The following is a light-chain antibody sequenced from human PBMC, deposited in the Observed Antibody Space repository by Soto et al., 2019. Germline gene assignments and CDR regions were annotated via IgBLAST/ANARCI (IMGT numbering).Light chain of an antibody. Sequence: DIQMTQSPSTLSGSVGDRVTITCRASQTISSWLAWYQQKPGKAPKLLIYKASTLKSGVPSRFSGSASGTEFTLTISSLQPDDFATYYCQHYNSYSEAFGQRTKVDIK. V-gene: IGKV1-5*03. CDR2: KAS. J-gene: IGKJ1*01. CDR3: QHYNSYSEA. CDR1: QTISSW.